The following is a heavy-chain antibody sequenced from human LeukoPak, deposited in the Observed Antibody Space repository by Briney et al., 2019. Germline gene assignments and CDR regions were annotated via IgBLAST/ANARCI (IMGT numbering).Heavy chain of an antibody. D-gene: IGHD3-22*01. J-gene: IGHJ4*02. V-gene: IGHV3-30-3*01. CDR3: ASSNYYDSSGYDY. CDR2: ISYDGSNK. Sequence: ARSLRLSCAASGFTFSSYAMSWVRQAPGKGLEWVAVISYDGSNKYYADSVKGRFTISRDNSKNTLYLQMNSLRAEDTAVYYCASSNYYDSSGYDYWGQGTLVTVSS. CDR1: GFTFSSYA.